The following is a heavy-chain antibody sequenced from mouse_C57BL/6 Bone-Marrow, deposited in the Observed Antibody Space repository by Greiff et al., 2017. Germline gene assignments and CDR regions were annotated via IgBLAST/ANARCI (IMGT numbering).Heavy chain of an antibody. D-gene: IGHD2-4*01. CDR1: GYTFTSYW. Sequence: VQLQQPGAELVRPGTSVKLSCKASGYTFTSYWMHWVKQRPGQGLEWIGVLDPPDSYTNYNPKFKGKATLTVDTSSSTAYMQLSSLPSEDSAVDYCARGLRRGGFAYWGQGTLVTVSA. J-gene: IGHJ3*01. V-gene: IGHV1-59*01. CDR3: ARGLRRGGFAY. CDR2: LDPPDSYT.